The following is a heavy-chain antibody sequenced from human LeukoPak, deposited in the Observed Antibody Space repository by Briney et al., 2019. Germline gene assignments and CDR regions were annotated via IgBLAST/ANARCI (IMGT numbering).Heavy chain of an antibody. Sequence: SETLSLTCTVSGGSISSSSYYWGWIRQPPGKGLEWIGSIYYSGSTYYNPSLKSRVTISVDTSKNQFSLQLNSVTPEDTAVYYCVGQWRSYFQHWGQGSLVTVSS. V-gene: IGHV4-39*07. CDR3: VGQWRSYFQH. CDR1: GGSISSSSYY. J-gene: IGHJ1*01. CDR2: IYYSGST. D-gene: IGHD6-19*01.